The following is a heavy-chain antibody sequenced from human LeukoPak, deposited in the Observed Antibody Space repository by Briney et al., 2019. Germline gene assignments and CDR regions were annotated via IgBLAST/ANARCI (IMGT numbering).Heavy chain of an antibody. CDR1: GFTFSSYW. J-gene: IGHJ4*02. D-gene: IGHD3-3*01. CDR3: ARDPYDSFFDY. Sequence: PGGSLRLSCAASGFTFSSYWMHWVRQAPGKGLVWVSRINSDGSSTSYADSVKGRFTISRDNAKSTLYLQMNSLRAEDTAVYYCARDPYDSFFDYWGQGTLVTVSS. V-gene: IGHV3-74*01. CDR2: INSDGSST.